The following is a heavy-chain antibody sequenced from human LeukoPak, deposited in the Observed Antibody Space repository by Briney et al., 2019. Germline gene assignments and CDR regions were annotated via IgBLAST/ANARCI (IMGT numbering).Heavy chain of an antibody. CDR1: GLSLTTSGVG. CDR3: AHTGYGSGSYLRYYYFGLDV. Sequence: SGPTLVKPTQTLTLTCTLSGLSLTTSGVGVGWIRQPPGKALEWLALIYWDDDKRYNPSLKTRLTITKDTSKNQVVPTMTNMDPVDTATYYCAHTGYGSGSYLRYYYFGLDVWGQGTTVTVSS. V-gene: IGHV2-5*02. CDR2: IYWDDDK. D-gene: IGHD3-10*01. J-gene: IGHJ6*02.